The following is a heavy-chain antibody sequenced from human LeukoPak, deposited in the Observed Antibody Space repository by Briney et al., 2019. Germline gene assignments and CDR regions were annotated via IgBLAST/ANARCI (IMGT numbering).Heavy chain of an antibody. D-gene: IGHD1-20*01. CDR3: AKSGRYNWNCFDY. J-gene: IGHJ4*02. Sequence: GGSLRLSCAASGFTFSSYGMHWVRQAPGKGLEWVAFIRYDGSNKYYADSVKGRFTISRDNSKNTLYLQMNSLRAEDTAVYYCAKSGRYNWNCFDYWGQGTLVTVSS. V-gene: IGHV3-30*02. CDR2: IRYDGSNK. CDR1: GFTFSSYG.